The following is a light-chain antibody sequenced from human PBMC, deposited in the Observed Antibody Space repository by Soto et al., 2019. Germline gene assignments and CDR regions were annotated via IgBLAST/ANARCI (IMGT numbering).Light chain of an antibody. Sequence: DIVLTQSPVTLSLYPGEIATLSCRASQSVSGHLVWYQQKPGQAPRLLIYDASTRAAGIPARFSGSGSGTDFTLTISSLEPEDSAVYYCQQRNIWPPVTFGQGTRLEI. CDR2: DAS. V-gene: IGKV3-11*01. CDR1: QSVSGH. CDR3: QQRNIWPPVT. J-gene: IGKJ5*01.